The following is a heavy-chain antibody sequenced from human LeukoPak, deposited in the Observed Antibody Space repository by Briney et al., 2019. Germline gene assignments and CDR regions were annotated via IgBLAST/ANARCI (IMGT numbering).Heavy chain of an antibody. CDR1: GSTFSSFG. CDR2: ISGSDGST. Sequence: GGSLRLSCAASGSTFSSFGMTWVRPAPGVGLEWVSGISGSDGSTYYADSVKGRFTISRDNSKNTLYLQMNSLRVEDAALYYCAKKIGGLDYWGQGTLVTVSS. CDR3: AKKIGGLDY. J-gene: IGHJ4*02. V-gene: IGHV3-23*01. D-gene: IGHD2-15*01.